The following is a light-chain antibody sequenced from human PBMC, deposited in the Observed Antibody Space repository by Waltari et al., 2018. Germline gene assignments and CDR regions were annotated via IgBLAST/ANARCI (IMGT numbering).Light chain of an antibody. CDR1: SSDVDGFNF. V-gene: IGLV2-14*03. CDR3: SSYTSVNTR. Sequence: QSALTQPASMSGSPGQSITISCTATSSDVDGFNFVSWYQQYPGKAPKLILYDVSNRPSGVSHRFSGSRSGNTASLTISGLQAEDEADYYCSSYTSVNTRFGGGTKLTVL. CDR2: DVS. J-gene: IGLJ2*01.